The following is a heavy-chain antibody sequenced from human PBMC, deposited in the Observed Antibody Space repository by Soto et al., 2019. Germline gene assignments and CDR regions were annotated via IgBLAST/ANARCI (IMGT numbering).Heavy chain of an antibody. CDR1: GFIFSAYA. CDR2: IAYDGTNK. J-gene: IGHJ4*01. D-gene: IGHD6-19*01. CDR3: ARDPSPYTSGWYGIDF. V-gene: IGHV3-30*04. Sequence: GGPRRLSCAASGFIFSAYAMLWVRQAPGKGLEWVAAIAYDGTNKYYADSIKGRFTISRDNSANTLFLQVNSLRREDTAMYYCARDPSPYTSGWYGIDFWGHGTLVTVSS.